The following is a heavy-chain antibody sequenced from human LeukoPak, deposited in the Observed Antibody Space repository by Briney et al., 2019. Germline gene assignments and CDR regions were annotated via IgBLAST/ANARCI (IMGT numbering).Heavy chain of an antibody. V-gene: IGHV1-69*13. Sequence: SVKVSCKASGYTFTGHYMHWVRQAPGQGLEWMGGIIPIFGTANYAQKFQGRVTITADESTSTAYMELSSLRSEDTAVYYRAGGSGSYYGLDCWGQGTLVTVSS. CDR2: IIPIFGTA. CDR3: AGGSGSYYGLDC. J-gene: IGHJ4*02. CDR1: GYTFTGHY. D-gene: IGHD3-10*01.